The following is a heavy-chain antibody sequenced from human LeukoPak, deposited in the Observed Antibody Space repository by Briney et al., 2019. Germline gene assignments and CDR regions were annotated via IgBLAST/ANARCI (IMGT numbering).Heavy chain of an antibody. Sequence: GGSLRLSCAASGFTVSSNYMSWVRQAPGKGLEWVSVIYSGGSTYYADSVKGRFTISRDNSKNTLYLRMNSLRAEDTAVYYCAKGDMVRGVILFDYWGQGTLVTVSS. D-gene: IGHD3-10*01. CDR1: GFTVSSNY. CDR2: IYSGGST. J-gene: IGHJ4*02. V-gene: IGHV3-53*01. CDR3: AKGDMVRGVILFDY.